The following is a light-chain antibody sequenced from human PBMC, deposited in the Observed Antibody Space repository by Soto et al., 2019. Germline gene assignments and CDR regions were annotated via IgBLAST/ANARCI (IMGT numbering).Light chain of an antibody. Sequence: QAVVTQAPSVSETPGQRVTISCSGSSSNIESNWVYWYQQLPGTAPKLLIYNNNQRPSGVPDRFSGSKSVTSASLAITGLRSDDEADYYCATWDDDLYTPIIGGGTKLTVL. J-gene: IGLJ2*01. CDR1: SSNIESNW. CDR2: NNN. V-gene: IGLV1-47*02. CDR3: ATWDDDLYTPI.